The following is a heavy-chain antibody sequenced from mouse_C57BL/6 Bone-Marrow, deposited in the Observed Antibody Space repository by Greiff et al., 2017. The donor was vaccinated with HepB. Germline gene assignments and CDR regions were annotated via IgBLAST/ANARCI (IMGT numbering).Heavy chain of an antibody. CDR1: GYTFTSYG. Sequence: QVQLQQSGAELARPGASVKLSCKASGYTFTSYGISWVKQRTGQGLEWIGEIYPRSGNTYYNEKFKGKATLTADKSSSTAYMELRSLTSEYSAVYFCARIGTTVYYFDYWGQGTTLTVSS. D-gene: IGHD1-1*01. CDR3: ARIGTTVYYFDY. CDR2: IYPRSGNT. J-gene: IGHJ2*01. V-gene: IGHV1-81*01.